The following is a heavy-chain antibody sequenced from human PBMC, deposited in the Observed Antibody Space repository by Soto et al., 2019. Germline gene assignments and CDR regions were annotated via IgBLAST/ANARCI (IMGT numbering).Heavy chain of an antibody. D-gene: IGHD3-22*01. V-gene: IGHV4-31*03. Sequence: SQTLSHACSVSEGSRSSGGYYCSWIRQQPGKRLEWIGYIYYSGSSYYNPSLKSRVTISVDTSKNQFSLKLSSVTAADTAVYYCARTLNYYDSSGYYSGHYYYYGMDVWGQGTTVTVSS. J-gene: IGHJ6*02. CDR2: IYYSGSS. CDR3: ARTLNYYDSSGYYSGHYYYYGMDV. CDR1: EGSRSSGGYY.